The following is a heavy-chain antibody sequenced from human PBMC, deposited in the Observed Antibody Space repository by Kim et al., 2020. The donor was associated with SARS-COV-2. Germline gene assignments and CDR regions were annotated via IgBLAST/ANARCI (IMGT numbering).Heavy chain of an antibody. V-gene: IGHV1-3*01. CDR1: GYTFSSYA. Sequence: ASVKVSCKASGYTFSSYAIYWVRLAPGQRLEWMGWLNAAKGNTKYSQKFQGRVTVTVDIPASTAYMELRSLRSEDTAVYYCARDGYGFGEIMGGMDVWGQGTTVTVSS. J-gene: IGHJ6*02. CDR2: LNAAKGNT. D-gene: IGHD3-10*01. CDR3: ARDGYGFGEIMGGMDV.